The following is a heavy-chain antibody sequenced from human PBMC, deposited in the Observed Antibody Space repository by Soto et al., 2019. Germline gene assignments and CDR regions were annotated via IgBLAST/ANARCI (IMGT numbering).Heavy chain of an antibody. V-gene: IGHV1-46*01. Sequence: VASVKVSCKASGYTFTSYYMHWVRRAPGQGLEWMGIINPSGGSTSYAQKFQGRVTMTGDTSTSTVYMELSSLRSEDTAVYYCARADNPTWSGLYYFDYWGQGTLVTVSS. D-gene: IGHD3-3*01. CDR3: ARADNPTWSGLYYFDY. CDR2: INPSGGST. J-gene: IGHJ4*02. CDR1: GYTFTSYY.